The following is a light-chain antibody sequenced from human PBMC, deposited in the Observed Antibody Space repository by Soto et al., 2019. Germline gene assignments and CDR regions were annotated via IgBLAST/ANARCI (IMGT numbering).Light chain of an antibody. V-gene: IGLV2-14*01. CDR3: SSYTTSTTLVV. Sequence: SALTQPASVSGSPGQSITISCTGTSSDVGGYNYVSWYQQHPGKAPKVMIYQVSHRPSGVSDRFSGSKSGDSASLTISGLQAEDEADYYCSSYTTSTTLVVFGGGTK. J-gene: IGLJ3*02. CDR1: SSDVGGYNY. CDR2: QVS.